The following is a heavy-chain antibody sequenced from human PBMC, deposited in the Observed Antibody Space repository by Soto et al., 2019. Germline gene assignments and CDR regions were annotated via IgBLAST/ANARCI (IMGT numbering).Heavy chain of an antibody. CDR3: ANHPGTTVTTDYGMDV. CDR2: ISYDGSNK. CDR1: GFTFSSYG. V-gene: IGHV3-30*18. Sequence: QVQLVESGGGVVQPGRSLRLSCAASGFTFSSYGMHWVRQAPGKGLEWVAVISYDGSNKYYADSVKGRFTISRDNSKNTLYLQMNSLRAEDTAVYYCANHPGTTVTTDYGMDVWGQGTTVTVSS. D-gene: IGHD4-4*01. J-gene: IGHJ6*02.